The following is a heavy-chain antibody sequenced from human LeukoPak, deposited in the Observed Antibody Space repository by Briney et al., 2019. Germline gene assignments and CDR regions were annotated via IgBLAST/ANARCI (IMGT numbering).Heavy chain of an antibody. D-gene: IGHD6-13*01. CDR3: ARDLAAAGPP. CDR2: INSDGSST. CDR1: GFTFSDYS. J-gene: IGHJ4*02. V-gene: IGHV3-74*01. Sequence: GGSLRLSCAASGFTFSDYSFHWVRQAPEGLVWVSRINSDGSSTSYADSVKGRFTISRDNAKNTLYLQMNSLRAEDTAVYYCARDLAAAGPPWGQGTLVTVSS.